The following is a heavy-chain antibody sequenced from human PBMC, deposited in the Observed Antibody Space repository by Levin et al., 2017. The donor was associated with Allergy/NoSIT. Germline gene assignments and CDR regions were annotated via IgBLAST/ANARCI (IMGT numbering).Heavy chain of an antibody. CDR1: GGSISTYY. Sequence: RTGGSLRLSCTVSGGSISTYYWSWIRQPPGKGLEWIGYMDYSGTTNYNPSLKSRVTISIDTSKKQFSLKLTSVTAADTAVYYCARTRGIDSGSYPFDYWGQGTLVTVSS. J-gene: IGHJ4*02. V-gene: IGHV4-59*13. CDR3: ARTRGIDSGSYPFDY. CDR2: MDYSGTT. D-gene: IGHD3-10*01.